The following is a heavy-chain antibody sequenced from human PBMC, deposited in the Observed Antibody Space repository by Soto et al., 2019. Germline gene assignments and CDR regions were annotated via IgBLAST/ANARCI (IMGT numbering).Heavy chain of an antibody. J-gene: IGHJ6*02. D-gene: IGHD7-27*01. CDR3: ARDKWSGDASGGDWSGHYGMDV. V-gene: IGHV3-7*01. CDR1: GFTFSSYW. CDR2: IKQDGSEK. Sequence: LRRSCASCGFTFSSYWMIWFRQAPLKGLEGGADIKQDGSEKYYVDSVKGRFTISRDNAKTSLYLKMTRLRAEDTAVYYCARDKWSGDASGGDWSGHYGMDVWGQGTTVTVSS.